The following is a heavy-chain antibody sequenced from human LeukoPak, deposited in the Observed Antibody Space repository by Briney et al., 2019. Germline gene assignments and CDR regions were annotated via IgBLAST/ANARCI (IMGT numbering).Heavy chain of an antibody. Sequence: AGGSLRLSCAASGFAVSSKYMNWVRQAPGKGLEWVTVIYLDGRADYADSVKGRFTISSDNSKNTVYLQVNSLKDEDTAVYYCARDAETSLANWGQGTLVTVSP. V-gene: IGHV3-66*01. CDR2: IYLDGRA. CDR3: ARDAETSLAN. CDR1: GFAVSSKY. D-gene: IGHD5-24*01. J-gene: IGHJ4*02.